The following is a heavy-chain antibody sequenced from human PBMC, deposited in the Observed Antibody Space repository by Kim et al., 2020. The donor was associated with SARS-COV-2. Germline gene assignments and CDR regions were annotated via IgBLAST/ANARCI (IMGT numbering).Heavy chain of an antibody. Sequence: GGSLRLSCAASGFTFSMYAMSWVRQAPGKGLEWVSIIGATGSSTFYSDSVKGQFTISRDNSKGTLYLQMSSLRAEDTAIYYCAKCYTSGGHHYHMDVWGQGTTVTVSS. J-gene: IGHJ6*02. CDR2: IGATGSST. V-gene: IGHV3-23*01. CDR3: AKCYTSGGHHYHMDV. D-gene: IGHD1-26*01. CDR1: GFTFSMYA.